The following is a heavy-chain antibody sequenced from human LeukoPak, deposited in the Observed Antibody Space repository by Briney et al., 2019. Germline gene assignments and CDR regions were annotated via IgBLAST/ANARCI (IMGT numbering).Heavy chain of an antibody. CDR3: AKDRRHTVSGGYFDL. Sequence: PGGSLRLSCAASGFTFDDYAMHWVRQVPGKGLEWVSGISWNSGTIGYADSVRGRFTISRDNAKNSLYLQMNSLRTEDTALYYCAKDRRHTVSGGYFDLWGRGTLVIVSS. CDR2: ISWNSGTI. J-gene: IGHJ2*01. D-gene: IGHD3-10*01. V-gene: IGHV3-9*01. CDR1: GFTFDDYA.